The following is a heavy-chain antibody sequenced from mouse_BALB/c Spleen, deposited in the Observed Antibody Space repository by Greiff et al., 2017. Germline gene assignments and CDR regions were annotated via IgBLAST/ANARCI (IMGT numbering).Heavy chain of an antibody. CDR2: INSNGGST. CDR1: GFTFSSYG. CDR3: ARSYYGSSPLGY. D-gene: IGHD1-1*01. Sequence: EVQVVESGGGLVQPGGSLKLSCAASGFTFSSYGMSWVRQTPDKRLELVATINSNGGSTYYPDSVKGRFTISRDNEKNTLYLQMSSLKSEDTAMYYCARSYYGSSPLGYWGQGTTLTVSS. V-gene: IGHV5-6-3*01. J-gene: IGHJ2*01.